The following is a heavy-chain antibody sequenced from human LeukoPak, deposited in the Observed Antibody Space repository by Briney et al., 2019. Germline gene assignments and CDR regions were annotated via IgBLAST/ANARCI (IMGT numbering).Heavy chain of an antibody. Sequence: GGSLRLSCAASGFTFSSYAMSWFRQAPGKGLEWVGFIRSKAYGGTTEYAASVKGRFTISRDDSKSIAYLQMNSLKTEDTAVYYCTRGQYCSSTSCYAFDYWGQGTLVTVSS. J-gene: IGHJ4*02. V-gene: IGHV3-49*03. CDR2: IRSKAYGGTT. CDR3: TRGQYCSSTSCYAFDY. CDR1: GFTFSSYA. D-gene: IGHD2-2*01.